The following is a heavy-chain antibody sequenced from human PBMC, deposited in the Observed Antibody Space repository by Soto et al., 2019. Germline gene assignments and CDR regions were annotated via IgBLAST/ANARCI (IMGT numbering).Heavy chain of an antibody. CDR1: GFTFSSYW. D-gene: IGHD3-3*01. V-gene: IGHV3-7*01. CDR3: ARDGRKYYDFWSGYYSDY. CDR2: IKQDGSEK. Sequence: EVQLVESGGGLVQPGGSLRLSCAASGFTFSSYWMSWVRQAPGKGLEWVANIKQDGSEKYYVDSVKGRFTISRDNAKNSLYLQMNSLRAEDTAVYYCARDGRKYYDFWSGYYSDYWGQGTLVTVSS. J-gene: IGHJ4*02.